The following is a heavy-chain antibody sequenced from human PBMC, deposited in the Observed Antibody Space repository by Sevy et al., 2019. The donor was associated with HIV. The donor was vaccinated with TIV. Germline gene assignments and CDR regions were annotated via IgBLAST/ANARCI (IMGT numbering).Heavy chain of an antibody. V-gene: IGHV3-15*01. Sequence: GGSLRLSCATSGFNFNNTWMSWVRQAPGKGLEWVGRVKSEVDGGTRDSAAPVRGRFTMSRDDSRSTLYLQMDTLTSEDTAVYYCTTGGGSITVAGTPFDYWGQGTQVTVSS. CDR2: VKSEVDGGTR. D-gene: IGHD6-19*01. J-gene: IGHJ4*02. CDR1: GFNFNNTW. CDR3: TTGGGSITVAGTPFDY.